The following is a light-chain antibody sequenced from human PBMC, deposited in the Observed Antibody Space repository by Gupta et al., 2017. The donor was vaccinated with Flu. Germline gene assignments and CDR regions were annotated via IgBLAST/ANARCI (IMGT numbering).Light chain of an antibody. CDR2: RNN. CDR1: ISNIGSND. V-gene: IGLV1-44*01. CDR3: APGNDSRNGRL. J-gene: IGLJ2*01. Sequence: QSVLTQPPSTSGTPGQRVTISCSGSISNIGSNDVNWYQHLPRPAPKLLLYRNNQRPSGVPERFSGSKSDTSATLASNRLQAEDEADYYCAPGNDSRNGRLFGGGTKLTVL.